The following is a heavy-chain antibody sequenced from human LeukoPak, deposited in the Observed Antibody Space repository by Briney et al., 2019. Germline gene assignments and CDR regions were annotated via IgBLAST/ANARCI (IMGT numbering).Heavy chain of an antibody. V-gene: IGHV1-18*04. CDR3: ARATSLDTAILGDYYYGMDV. CDR2: ISAYNGNT. CDR1: GYTFTSYG. Sequence: ASVKVSCKASGYTFTSYGISWVRQAPGQGLEWMGWISAYNGNTNYAQKLQGRVTMTTDTSTSTAYMELRSLRSDDTAVYYCARATSLDTAILGDYYYGMDVWGKGTTVTVSS. J-gene: IGHJ6*04. D-gene: IGHD5-18*01.